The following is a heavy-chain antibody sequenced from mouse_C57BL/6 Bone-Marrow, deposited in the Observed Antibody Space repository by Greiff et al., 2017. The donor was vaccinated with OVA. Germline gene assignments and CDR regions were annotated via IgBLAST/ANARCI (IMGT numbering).Heavy chain of an antibody. CDR3: ARRWYCDV. J-gene: IGHJ1*03. V-gene: IGHV5-6*01. CDR1: GFTFSSYG. Sequence: EVKLMESGGDLVKPGGSLKLSCAASGFTFSSYGMSWVRQTPDKRLEWVATISSGGSYTYYPESVKGRFTITRDNAKNTLYLQVSSLKSEDTARDYCARRWYCDVWGTGTTVTVSS. CDR2: ISSGGSYT.